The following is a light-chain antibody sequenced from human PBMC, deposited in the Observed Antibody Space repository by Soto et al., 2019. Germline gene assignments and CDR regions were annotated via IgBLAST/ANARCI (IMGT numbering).Light chain of an antibody. CDR2: NAS. Sequence: EIVLTQSPATLSLSPGERAILSCRASQSVSTFLAWFQQKPGQPPRLLIYNASNRTTGIPARFSGSGSGTDFTLTISRLEPEDFAVYYSQQYGSSPPITFGQGTRLEIK. V-gene: IGKV3-20*01. CDR3: QQYGSSPPIT. J-gene: IGKJ5*01. CDR1: QSVSTF.